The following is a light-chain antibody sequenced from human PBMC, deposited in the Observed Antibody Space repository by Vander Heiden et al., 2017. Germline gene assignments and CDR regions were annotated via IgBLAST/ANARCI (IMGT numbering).Light chain of an antibody. J-gene: IGKJ1*01. CDR1: QSVSSN. CDR2: AAS. V-gene: IGKV3-15*01. Sequence: EIVMTQSPATLSVSPGERATLSCRASQSVSSNLAWYQQKPGQAPRLLIYAASTRATGTPARFSGSGSGTEFTLTISSLQSEDFAVYYCQQYNNWPQRFGQGTKVEIK. CDR3: QQYNNWPQR.